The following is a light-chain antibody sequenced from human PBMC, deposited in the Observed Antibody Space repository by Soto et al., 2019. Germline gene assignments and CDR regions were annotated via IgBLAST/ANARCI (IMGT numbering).Light chain of an antibody. J-gene: IGLJ2*01. CDR1: PSDIGAYNY. V-gene: IGLV2-14*03. CDR2: DVT. CDR3: GSYTISSTLMI. Sequence: QSALTQPAPVSGSPGQSITISCSGTPSDIGAYNYVSWYQHLPGKAPKVIIYDVTNRPSGVSSRFSGSKSGITASLTISGLQAEDEANYYCGSYTISSTLMIFGGGTKLTVL.